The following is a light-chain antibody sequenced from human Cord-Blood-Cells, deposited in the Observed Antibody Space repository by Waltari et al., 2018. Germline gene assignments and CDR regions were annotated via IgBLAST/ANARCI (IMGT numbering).Light chain of an antibody. CDR2: GES. CDR1: QSVRSSY. Sequence: EIELTQSPGPLSLSPGERATLYCRASQSVRSSYLDGYQQKPGQAPRSLIYGESSRATGIPDRFSGSGSGTDFTPTLSRLEPEDFAVYYCQQYGSSPLTFCGGTKVEIK. V-gene: IGKV3-20*01. J-gene: IGKJ4*01. CDR3: QQYGSSPLT.